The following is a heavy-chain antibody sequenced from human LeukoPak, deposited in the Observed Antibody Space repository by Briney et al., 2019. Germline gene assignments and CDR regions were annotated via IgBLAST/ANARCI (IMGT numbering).Heavy chain of an antibody. CDR1: GGXFSSYA. Sequence: SVKVSCKASGGXFSSYAISWVRQAPGQGHEWMGRIIPILGIANYAQKFQGRVTITADKSTSTAYMELSSLRSEDTAVYYCARDPERDPYPYYFDYWGQGTLVTVSS. CDR3: ARDPERDPYPYYFDY. V-gene: IGHV1-69*04. J-gene: IGHJ4*02. CDR2: IIPILGIA.